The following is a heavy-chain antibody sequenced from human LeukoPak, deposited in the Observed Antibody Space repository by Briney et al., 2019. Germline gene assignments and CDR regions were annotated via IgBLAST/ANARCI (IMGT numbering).Heavy chain of an antibody. D-gene: IGHD2-2*02. V-gene: IGHV3-30*02. J-gene: IGHJ4*02. CDR1: GFTFSSYG. CDR2: IRYDGSNK. Sequence: GGSLRLSCAASGFTFSSYGMHWVRQAPGKGLEWVPFIRYDGSNKYYADSVKGRFTISRDNSKNTLYLQMNSLRAEDTAVYYCAKDAEAIVVVPAAIDYWGQGTLVTVSS. CDR3: AKDAEAIVVVPAAIDY.